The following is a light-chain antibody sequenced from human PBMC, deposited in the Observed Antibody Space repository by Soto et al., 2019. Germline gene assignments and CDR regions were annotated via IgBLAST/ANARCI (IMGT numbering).Light chain of an antibody. CDR3: QQRSTSLT. CDR1: QSVSSY. Sequence: EIVLTQSPATLSLSPGERATLSCRASQSVSSYLAWYQQKPGQAPRLLIYDASNRATGIPARFSGSGSGTDFTLPISSLEPEDFAVYYCQQRSTSLTFGGGTKVEIK. CDR2: DAS. V-gene: IGKV3-11*01. J-gene: IGKJ4*01.